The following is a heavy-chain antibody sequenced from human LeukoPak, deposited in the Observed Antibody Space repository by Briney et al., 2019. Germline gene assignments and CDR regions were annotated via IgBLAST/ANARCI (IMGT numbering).Heavy chain of an antibody. J-gene: IGHJ6*03. CDR2: INPNSGGT. CDR3: ARDISLRFYYMDV. D-gene: IGHD3-3*01. CDR1: GYTFTGYY. Sequence: ASVKVSCKASGYTFTGYYMHWVRQAPGQGLEWMGWINPNSGGTNYAQKFQGRVTMTRDTSISTAYMELSRLRSDDTAVYYCARDISLRFYYMDVWGKGTTVTVSS. V-gene: IGHV1-2*02.